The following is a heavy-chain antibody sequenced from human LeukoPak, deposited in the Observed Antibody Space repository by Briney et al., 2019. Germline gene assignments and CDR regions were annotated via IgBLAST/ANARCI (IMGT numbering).Heavy chain of an antibody. V-gene: IGHV1-8*01. Sequence: ASVKVSCKASGGTFTTYYINWMRQAPGQGLEWMGWINPKSGNTVHAQKSQGRVIITRDTSKSTAYMELSSLRSEDTAVYYCGRAITIFDYYYMDVWGKGSTVTVSS. CDR2: INPKSGNT. CDR3: GRAITIFDYYYMDV. CDR1: GGTFTTYY. D-gene: IGHD3-3*01. J-gene: IGHJ6*03.